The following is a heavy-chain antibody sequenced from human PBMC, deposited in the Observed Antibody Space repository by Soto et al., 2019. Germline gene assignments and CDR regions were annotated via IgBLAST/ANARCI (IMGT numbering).Heavy chain of an antibody. CDR3: GKDWGGGAVVPDY. D-gene: IGHD2-21*01. CDR1: GFSFTTYG. Sequence: QVQLVESGGGVVQPGRSLRLSCAASGFSFTTYGMHWVRQAPGEGLEWVAVIWYDGSNKYYADSVKGRFTISRDTSKNPLYLQMTSLGAEDTAVYYRGKDWGGGAVVPDYWGQGTLVTVSS. V-gene: IGHV3-33*06. CDR2: IWYDGSNK. J-gene: IGHJ4*02.